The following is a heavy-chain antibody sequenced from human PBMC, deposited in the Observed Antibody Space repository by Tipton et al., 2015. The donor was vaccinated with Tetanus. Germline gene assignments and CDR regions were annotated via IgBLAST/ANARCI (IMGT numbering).Heavy chain of an antibody. V-gene: IGHV3-9*01. D-gene: IGHD6-19*01. CDR1: GFTFDDYA. J-gene: IGHJ6*02. CDR3: AKSAGAVAGTYYYYYGMDV. CDR2: ISWNSGSI. Sequence: SLRLSCAASGFTFDDYATHWVRQAPGKGLEWVSGISWNSGSIGYADSVKGRFTISRDNAKNSLYLQMNSLRAEDTALYYCAKSAGAVAGTYYYYYGMDVWGQGTTVTVSS.